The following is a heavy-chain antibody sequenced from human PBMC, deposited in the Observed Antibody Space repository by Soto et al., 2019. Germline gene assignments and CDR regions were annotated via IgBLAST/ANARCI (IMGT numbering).Heavy chain of an antibody. Sequence: PSETLSLTCTVSGGSISSSSYYWGWIRQPPGKGLEWIGSIYYSGSTYYNPSLKSRVTISVDTSKNQFSLKLSSVTAADTAVYYCARQFSYYDFWSGYPQNNWFDPWGQGTLVTVPQ. CDR3: ARQFSYYDFWSGYPQNNWFDP. CDR1: GGSISSSSYY. V-gene: IGHV4-39*01. J-gene: IGHJ5*02. D-gene: IGHD3-3*01. CDR2: IYYSGST.